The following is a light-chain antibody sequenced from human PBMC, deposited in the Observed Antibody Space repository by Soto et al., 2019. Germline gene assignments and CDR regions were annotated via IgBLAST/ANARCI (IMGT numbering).Light chain of an antibody. V-gene: IGKV3-15*01. CDR1: QSVSSS. CDR2: GAS. Sequence: EIVLTQSPCTLSLSPGERATLSCRASQSVSSSFLPWYHQKPGQAPRLLIYGASTRATGIPARFSGSGSGTEVTLTISSLQSEDFAVYYCQQYNNWPPMTFGQGTRLEIK. J-gene: IGKJ5*01. CDR3: QQYNNWPPMT.